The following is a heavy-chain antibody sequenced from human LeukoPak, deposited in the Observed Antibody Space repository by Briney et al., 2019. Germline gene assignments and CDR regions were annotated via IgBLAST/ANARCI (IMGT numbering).Heavy chain of an antibody. CDR1: GYTFTSYG. CDR2: ISAYNDNT. V-gene: IGHV1-18*01. CDR3: ARAGYYDSSGYTNFDY. D-gene: IGHD3-22*01. J-gene: IGHJ4*02. Sequence: ASVKVSCKASGYTFTSYGISWVRQAPGQGLEWMGWISAYNDNTNYAQKFQGRVTMTTDTSTSTAYMELRSLRSDDTAVYYCARAGYYDSSGYTNFDYWGRGTLVTVSS.